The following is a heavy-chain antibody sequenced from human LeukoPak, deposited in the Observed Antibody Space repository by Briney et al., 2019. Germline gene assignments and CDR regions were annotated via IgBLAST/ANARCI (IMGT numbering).Heavy chain of an antibody. CDR3: AKNRGGVTTNFDY. V-gene: IGHV3-23*01. CDR2: ISDRGGST. CDR1: GFTFSSFG. D-gene: IGHD3-16*01. Sequence: HPGGSLRLSCAASGFTFSSFGMSWVRQAPGKGLEWVSTISDRGGSTYYADSVKGRFTISRDNSKNTLYLQMNSLRAEDTAVYYCAKNRGGVTTNFDYWGQGTLVTVSS. J-gene: IGHJ4*02.